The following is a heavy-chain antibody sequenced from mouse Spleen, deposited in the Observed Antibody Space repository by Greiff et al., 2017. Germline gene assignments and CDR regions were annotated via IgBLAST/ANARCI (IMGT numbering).Heavy chain of an antibody. CDR2: ISSGGSYT. CDR1: GFTFSSYA. Sequence: EVMLVESGGGLVKPGGSLKLSCAASGFTFSSYAMSWVRQTPEKRLEWVATISSGGSYTYYPDSVKGRFTISRDNAKNTLYLQMSSLRSEDTAMYYCASGDYYGSSPWYFDVWGAGTTVTVSS. J-gene: IGHJ1*01. CDR3: ASGDYYGSSPWYFDV. D-gene: IGHD1-1*01. V-gene: IGHV5-9-1*01.